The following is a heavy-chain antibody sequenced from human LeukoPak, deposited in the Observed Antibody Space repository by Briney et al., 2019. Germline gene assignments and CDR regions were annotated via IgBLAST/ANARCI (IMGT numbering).Heavy chain of an antibody. J-gene: IGHJ3*02. CDR2: ISWNSGSI. V-gene: IGHV3-9*01. CDR3: AKEGYGGAFDI. D-gene: IGHD3-10*01. CDR1: GFTFSSYW. Sequence: GGSLRLSCAASGFTFSSYWMHWVRQAPGKGLEWVSGISWNSGSIGYADSVKGRFTISRDNAKNSLYLQMNSLRAEDTALYYCAKEGYGGAFDIWGQGTMVTVSS.